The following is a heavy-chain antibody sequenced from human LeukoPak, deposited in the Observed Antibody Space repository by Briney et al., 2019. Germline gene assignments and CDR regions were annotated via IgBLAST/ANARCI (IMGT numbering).Heavy chain of an antibody. Sequence: ASVKVSCKASGYTFTGYYIHWVRQAPGQGLKWMGWNNPNSGVTHYAQKFQDRVTMTRDTSISTAYMELSSLTYDDTAIYYCARPRYCNSGACSNNFDYWGQGTLVTVSS. CDR3: ARPRYCNSGACSNNFDY. CDR2: NNPNSGVT. J-gene: IGHJ4*02. CDR1: GYTFTGYY. V-gene: IGHV1-2*02. D-gene: IGHD2/OR15-2a*01.